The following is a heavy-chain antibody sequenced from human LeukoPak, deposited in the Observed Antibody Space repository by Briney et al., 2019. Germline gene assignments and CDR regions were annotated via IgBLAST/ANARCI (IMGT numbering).Heavy chain of an antibody. CDR1: GYSISSGYY. CDR2: IYHSGST. J-gene: IGHJ5*02. D-gene: IGHD6-19*01. Sequence: SETLSLTCTVSGYSISSGYYWGWIRQPPGKGLEWIGSIYHSGSTYYNPSLKSRVTISVDTSKNQFSLKLSSVTAADTAVYYCARGAVAGTEYNWFDPWGQGTLVTVSS. CDR3: ARGAVAGTEYNWFDP. V-gene: IGHV4-38-2*02.